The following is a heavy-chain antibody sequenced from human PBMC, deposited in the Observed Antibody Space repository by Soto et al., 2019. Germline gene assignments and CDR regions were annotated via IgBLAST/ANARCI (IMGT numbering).Heavy chain of an antibody. CDR2: IRGSGGSP. CDR1: GFTFSSYA. CDR3: AKDRDVGATRAHYYNGMDV. D-gene: IGHD1-26*01. Sequence: EVQLLESGGGLVQPGGSLRLSCAASGFTFSSYAMSWVRQAPGKGLEWGSAIRGSGGSPYYADSVKGRFTISRDNSKSRLYLHRNSLRAKDTAVYYCAKDRDVGATRAHYYNGMDVWGQGTTVTVTS. V-gene: IGHV3-23*01. J-gene: IGHJ6*02.